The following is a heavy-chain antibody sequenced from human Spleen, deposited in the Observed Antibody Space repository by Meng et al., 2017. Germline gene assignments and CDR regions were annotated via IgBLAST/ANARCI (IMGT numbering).Heavy chain of an antibody. D-gene: IGHD3-10*01. CDR2: IYYSGST. V-gene: IGHV4-34*01. Sequence: SETLSLTCVVSGGSFSDYYWSWIRQPPGKGLEWIGSIYYSGSTYYSPSLKSRVTISIDTSKNQFSLRLSSVTAADTAVYYCAREARFGDSPDYYYYGMDVWGQGTTVTVSS. CDR3: AREARFGDSPDYYYYGMDV. CDR1: GGSFSDYY. J-gene: IGHJ6*02.